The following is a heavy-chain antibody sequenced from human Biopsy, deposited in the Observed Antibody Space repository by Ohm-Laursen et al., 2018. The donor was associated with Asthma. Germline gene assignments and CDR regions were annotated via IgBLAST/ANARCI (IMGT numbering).Heavy chain of an antibody. CDR1: GGSFSNFA. CDR3: ARSYDTDSYPVLVLDY. D-gene: IGHD3-22*01. V-gene: IGHV1-69*17. Sequence: GPSEKVSCKASGGSFSNFAFSWVRQAPGHGLELMGPILTKFDITSYAEKFQGRVTITADKSTSTTYMELSRLRSEDTAVYYCARSYDTDSYPVLVLDYWGQGTLVTVSS. CDR2: ILTKFDIT. J-gene: IGHJ4*02.